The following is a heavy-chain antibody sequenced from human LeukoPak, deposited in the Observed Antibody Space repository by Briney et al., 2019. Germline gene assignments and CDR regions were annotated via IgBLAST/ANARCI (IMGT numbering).Heavy chain of an antibody. CDR2: TYYRSKWYN. J-gene: IGHJ6*02. D-gene: IGHD1-1*01. CDR1: GDSVSSNSAA. V-gene: IGHV6-1*01. Sequence: SQTLSLTCAISGDSVSSNSAAWNWIRQSPSRGLEWLGRTYYRSKWYNDYAVSVKSRITINPDTSKNQFSLQLNSVTPEDTAVYYCARGLVGQLERRHYYGMDVWGQGTTVTVSS. CDR3: ARGLVGQLERRHYYGMDV.